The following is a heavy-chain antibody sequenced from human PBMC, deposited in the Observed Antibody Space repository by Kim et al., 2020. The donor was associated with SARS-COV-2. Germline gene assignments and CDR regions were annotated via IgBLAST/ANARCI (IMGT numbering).Heavy chain of an antibody. J-gene: IGHJ6*02. V-gene: IGHV1-46*01. CDR3: ARGTYYYGSGSYYKPYYYYYYGMDV. CDR2: INPSGGST. CDR1: GYTFTSYY. D-gene: IGHD3-10*01. Sequence: ASVKVSCKASGYTFTSYYMHWVRQAPGQGLEWMGIINPSGGSTSYAQKFQGRVTMTRDTSTSTVYMELSSLRSEDTAVYYCARGTYYYGSGSYYKPYYYYYYGMDVWGQGTTVTVSS.